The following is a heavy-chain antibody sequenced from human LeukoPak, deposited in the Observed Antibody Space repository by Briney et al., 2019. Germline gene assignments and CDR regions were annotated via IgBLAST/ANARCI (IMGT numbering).Heavy chain of an antibody. CDR3: ARGRWGYDFDAFDI. Sequence: SGGSLRLSCAASGFTFSSYAMHWVRQAPGKGLEWVAVISYDGSNKYYADSVKGRFTISRDNSKNTLYLQMNSLRAEDTAVYYCARGRWGYDFDAFDIWGQGTMATVSS. CDR2: ISYDGSNK. J-gene: IGHJ3*02. D-gene: IGHD1-1*01. CDR1: GFTFSSYA. V-gene: IGHV3-30-3*01.